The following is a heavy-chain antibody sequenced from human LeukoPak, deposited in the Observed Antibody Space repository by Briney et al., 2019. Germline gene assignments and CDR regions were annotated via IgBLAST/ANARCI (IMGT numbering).Heavy chain of an antibody. CDR3: ARSRYCSGGSCYIFDY. CDR1: GFTFSNYE. D-gene: IGHD2-15*01. Sequence: GGSLRLSCAASGFTFSNYEMNWVRQAPGKGLEWVSYISSSSSYTNYADSVKGRFTISRDNAKNSLYLQMNSLRAEDTAVYYCARSRYCSGGSCYIFDYWGQGTLVTVSS. V-gene: IGHV3-11*03. CDR2: ISSSSSYT. J-gene: IGHJ4*02.